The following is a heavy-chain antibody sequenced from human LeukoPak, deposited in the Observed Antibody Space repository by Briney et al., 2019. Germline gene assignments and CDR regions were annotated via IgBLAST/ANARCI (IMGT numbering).Heavy chain of an antibody. CDR2: INHSGST. Sequence: SETLSLTCAVYGGSFSGYYWSWIRQPPGKGLEWIGEINHSGSTNYNPSLKSRVTISVDTSKNQFSLKLSSVTAADTAVYYCARGPHRIAAAGTGAFDIWGQGTMATVSS. CDR3: ARGPHRIAAAGTGAFDI. J-gene: IGHJ3*02. CDR1: GGSFSGYY. V-gene: IGHV4-34*01. D-gene: IGHD6-13*01.